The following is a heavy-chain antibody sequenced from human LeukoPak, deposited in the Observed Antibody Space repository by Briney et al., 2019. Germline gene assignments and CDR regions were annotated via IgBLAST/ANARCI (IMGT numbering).Heavy chain of an antibody. CDR2: MQSSGNS. Sequence: SETLSLTCSVSGDSISTYHWNWIRKPPGKGLEWIAFMQSSGNSNYNPSLKSRVTMFVDTSKNQFDLNLRSVTAADTAVYYCARDKRHSYGRYFDHWGQGMLVTVSS. J-gene: IGHJ4*02. CDR3: ARDKRHSYGRYFDH. V-gene: IGHV4-59*01. D-gene: IGHD5-18*01. CDR1: GDSISTYH.